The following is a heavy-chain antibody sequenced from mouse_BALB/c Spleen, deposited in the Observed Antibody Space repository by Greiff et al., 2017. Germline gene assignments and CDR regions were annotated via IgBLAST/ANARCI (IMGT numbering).Heavy chain of an antibody. Sequence: EVKLVESGPGLVKPSQSLSLTCTVTGYSITSDYAWNWIRQFPGNKLEWMGYISYSGSTSYNPSLKSRISITRDTSKNQFFLQLNSVTTEDTATYYCARGDDYQYYFDYWGQGTTLTVSS. CDR1: GYSITSDYA. CDR3: ARGDDYQYYFDY. V-gene: IGHV3-2*02. J-gene: IGHJ2*01. CDR2: ISYSGST. D-gene: IGHD2-4*01.